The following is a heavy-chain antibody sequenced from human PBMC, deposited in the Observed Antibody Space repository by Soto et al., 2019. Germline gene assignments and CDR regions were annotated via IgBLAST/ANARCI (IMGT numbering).Heavy chain of an antibody. D-gene: IGHD2-8*01. V-gene: IGHV3-7*01. J-gene: IGHJ5*02. CDR3: AREMDAQSNWFDP. CDR2: IRTDGGET. Sequence: PGGSLRLSCAASGFSFSKSWMSWFRLAPGKGLEWVANIRTDGGETNYVGSVKGRFTISRDNAKNSLNLQMNSLRHEDTAVYYCAREMDAQSNWFDPRGQGTRVTVSS. CDR1: GFSFSKSW.